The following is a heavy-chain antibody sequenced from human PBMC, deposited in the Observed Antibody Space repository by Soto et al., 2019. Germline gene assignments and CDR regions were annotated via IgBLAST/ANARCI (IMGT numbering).Heavy chain of an antibody. D-gene: IGHD2-8*02. CDR3: AKATATGGGAFEI. CDR2: ILDGGST. J-gene: IGHJ3*02. Sequence: PRGSLRLSCAVPGYICGSYDISWVRQAPGKGLEWVSIILDGGSTHYDDSVKGRFTISRDTSKTTVYLQMNSQTAGDTAMYYCAKATATGGGAFEICGQGTMVTVSS. CDR1: GYICGSYD. V-gene: IGHV3-23*01.